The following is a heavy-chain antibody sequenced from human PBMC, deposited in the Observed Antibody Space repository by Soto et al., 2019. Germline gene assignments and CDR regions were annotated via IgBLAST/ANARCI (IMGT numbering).Heavy chain of an antibody. CDR2: INAGNGNT. CDR1: GYTFTSYA. Sequence: ASVKFSCKASGYTFTSYAMHWVRQAPGQRLEWMGWINAGNGNTKYSQKFQGRVTITRDTSASTAYMELSSLRSEDTAVYYCAKDGGREGYFGNWFDPWGQGTLVTVSS. J-gene: IGHJ5*02. CDR3: AKDGGREGYFGNWFDP. D-gene: IGHD2-15*01. V-gene: IGHV1-3*01.